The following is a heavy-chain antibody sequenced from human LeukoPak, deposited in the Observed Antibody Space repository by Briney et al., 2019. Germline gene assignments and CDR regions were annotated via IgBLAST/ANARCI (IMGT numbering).Heavy chain of an antibody. CDR2: IKIKTDDGTT. J-gene: IGHJ4*02. Sequence: GRSLRLSCAASGFTFSNAWMSWVRQAPGKGLEWVGRIKIKTDDGTTDYAAPVKGRFTITRDDSKNTLYLQMQSLKTEDRAVYYCTTSLTVYPGYDYWGPGKLVTASP. CDR1: GFTFSNAW. V-gene: IGHV3-15*01. CDR3: TTSLTVYPGYDY. D-gene: IGHD3-9*01.